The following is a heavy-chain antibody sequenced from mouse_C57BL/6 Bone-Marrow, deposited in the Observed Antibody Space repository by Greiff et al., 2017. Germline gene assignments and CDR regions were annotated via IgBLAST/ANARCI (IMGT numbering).Heavy chain of an antibody. J-gene: IGHJ1*03. V-gene: IGHV1-52*01. Sequence: VQLQQPGAELVRPGSSVKLSCKASGYTFTSYWMHWVKQRPIQGLEWIGNIDPSDSETHYNQKFKDKATLTVDKSSSTAYMQLSSLTSEDSAVYYCARRRYGSSYGYFDVWGTGTTVTVSS. CDR1: GYTFTSYW. D-gene: IGHD1-1*01. CDR2: IDPSDSET. CDR3: ARRRYGSSYGYFDV.